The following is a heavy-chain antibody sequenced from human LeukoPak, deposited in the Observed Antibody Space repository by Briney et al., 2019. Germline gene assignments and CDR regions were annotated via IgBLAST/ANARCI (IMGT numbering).Heavy chain of an antibody. J-gene: IGHJ6*03. CDR2: IYTSGST. V-gene: IGHV4-61*02. CDR1: GGFISSGSYY. D-gene: IGHD3-9*01. Sequence: SETLSLTCTVSGGFISSGSYYWSWIRQPAGKGLEWIGRIYTSGSTNYNPSLKSRVTISVDTSRNQFSLKLSSVTAADTAVYYCARVNYDILAGPLYYYYYYMDVWGKGTTVTVSS. CDR3: ARVNYDILAGPLYYYYYYMDV.